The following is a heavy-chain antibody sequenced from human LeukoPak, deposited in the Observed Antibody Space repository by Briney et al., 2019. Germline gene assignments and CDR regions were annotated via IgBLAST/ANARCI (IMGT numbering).Heavy chain of an antibody. D-gene: IGHD6-6*01. Sequence: GGSLRLSCAASGFTFSDYWLSWVRQAPGKGLEWVANIKQDASEKFYVDSVKGRFTISRDNGKNSLYLQMNSLRAEDTAVYYCARAVGSSSSTDYWGQGTLVTVSS. V-gene: IGHV3-7*04. J-gene: IGHJ4*02. CDR2: IKQDASEK. CDR1: GFTFSDYW. CDR3: ARAVGSSSSTDY.